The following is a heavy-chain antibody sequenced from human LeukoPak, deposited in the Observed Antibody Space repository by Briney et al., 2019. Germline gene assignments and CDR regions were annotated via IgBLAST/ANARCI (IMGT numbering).Heavy chain of an antibody. CDR2: FLLNFNAA. Sequence: SVTVSCKASGGAFSSSALSWVRQAPGQRLEWIGGFLLNFNAAHYAQNFQGRLIITADRSTRTFYMELRSLTSDDTAVYYCARGVRSGYDYLSWLGPWGQGTLVTVSS. J-gene: IGHJ5*02. CDR3: ARGVRSGYDYLSWLGP. V-gene: IGHV1-69*06. CDR1: GGAFSSSA. D-gene: IGHD5-12*01.